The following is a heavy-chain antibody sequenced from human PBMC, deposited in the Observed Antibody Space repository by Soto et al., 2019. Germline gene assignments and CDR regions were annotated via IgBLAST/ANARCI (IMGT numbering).Heavy chain of an antibody. CDR1: EFTFSTHA. V-gene: IGHV3-21*01. Sequence: PGGSLRLSCAASEFTFSTHAMTWVRQAPGKGLEWVSSISSTTNYIYYADSMKGRFTVSRDNAKNSVYLEMNSLSAEDTAVYYCARESEDLTSNFDYWGQGTLVTVSS. CDR3: ARESEDLTSNFDY. J-gene: IGHJ4*02. CDR2: ISSTTNYI.